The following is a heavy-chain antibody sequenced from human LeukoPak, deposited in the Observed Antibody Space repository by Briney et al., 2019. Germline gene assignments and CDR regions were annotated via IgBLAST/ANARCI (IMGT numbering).Heavy chain of an antibody. J-gene: IGHJ5*02. Sequence: ASVKVSCRAPGYTFTSYGISWVRQAPGQGLEWMGWISAYNGNTNYAQKLQGRVTMTTDTSTSTAYMELRSLRSDDTAVYYCARGAGRIAVAGTWFDPWGQGTLVTVSS. CDR2: ISAYNGNT. V-gene: IGHV1-18*01. CDR1: GYTFTSYG. CDR3: ARGAGRIAVAGTWFDP. D-gene: IGHD6-19*01.